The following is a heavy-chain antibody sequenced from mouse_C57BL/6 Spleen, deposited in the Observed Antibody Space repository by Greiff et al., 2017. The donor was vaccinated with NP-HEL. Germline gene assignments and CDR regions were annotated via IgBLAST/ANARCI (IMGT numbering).Heavy chain of an antibody. J-gene: IGHJ4*01. D-gene: IGHD4-1*01. V-gene: IGHV1-39*01. CDR2: INPNYGTT. Sequence: VHVKQSGPELVKPGASVKISCKASGYSFTDYNMNWVKQSNGKSLEWIGVINPNYGTTSYNQKFKGKATLTVDQSSSTAYMQLNSLTSEDSAVYYCAREGKLGRRGGYAMDYWGQGTSVTVSS. CDR3: AREGKLGRRGGYAMDY. CDR1: GYSFTDYN.